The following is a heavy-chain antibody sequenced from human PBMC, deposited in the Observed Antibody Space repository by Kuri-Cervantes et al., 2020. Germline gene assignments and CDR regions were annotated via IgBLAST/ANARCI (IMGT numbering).Heavy chain of an antibody. J-gene: IGHJ5*02. CDR1: GGSISSSSYC. CDR3: ARMYYYGSGTVWFDP. CDR2: IYYSGST. V-gene: IGHV4-39*07. D-gene: IGHD3-10*01. Sequence: SETLSLTCTVSGGSISSSSYCWGWIRQPPGKGLEWIGSIYYSGSTYYNPSLKSRVTISVDRSKNQFSLKLSSVTAADTAVYYCARMYYYGSGTVWFDPWGQGTLVTVSS.